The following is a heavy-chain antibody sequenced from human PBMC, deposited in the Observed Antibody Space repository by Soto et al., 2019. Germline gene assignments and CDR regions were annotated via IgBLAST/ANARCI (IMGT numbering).Heavy chain of an antibody. CDR1: GYAFTDYY. D-gene: IGHD6-13*01. CDR2: INPNSGVT. CDR3: ARAGVAAPRSGEYGMDV. Sequence: GASVKVSCKASGYAFTDYYVHWVRQAPGQGLDWMGWINPNSGVTKYAQTFQGRVTMTRDTSISTVYMELSRLTSDDSAVYYCARAGVAAPRSGEYGMDVWGQGDTVTVSS. J-gene: IGHJ6*02. V-gene: IGHV1-2*02.